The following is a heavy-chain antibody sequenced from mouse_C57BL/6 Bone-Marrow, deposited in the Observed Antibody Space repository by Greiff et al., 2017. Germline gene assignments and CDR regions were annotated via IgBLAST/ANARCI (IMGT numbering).Heavy chain of an antibody. D-gene: IGHD1-1*01. CDR2: IYPRSGNT. Sequence: VMLVESGAELARPGASVKLSCKASGYTFTSYGISWVKQRTGQGLEWIGEIYPRSGNTYYNEKFKGKATLTADKSSSTAYMELRSLTSEDSAVYFCARSNYGRSYWYFDVWGTGTTVTVSS. V-gene: IGHV1-81*01. CDR3: ARSNYGRSYWYFDV. J-gene: IGHJ1*03. CDR1: GYTFTSYG.